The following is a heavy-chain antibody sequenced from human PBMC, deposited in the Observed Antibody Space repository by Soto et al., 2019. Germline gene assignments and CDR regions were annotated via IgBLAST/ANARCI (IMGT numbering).Heavy chain of an antibody. CDR3: ARDSANYGSGSYPPFPPSNYYYYGMDV. CDR1: GFTFSSYS. D-gene: IGHD3-10*01. J-gene: IGHJ6*02. CDR2: ISSSSSYI. Sequence: GGSLRLSCAASGFTFSSYSMNWVRQAPGKGLEWVSSISSSSSYIYYADSVKGRFTISRDNAKNSLYLKMNSLRAEDTAVYYCARDSANYGSGSYPPFPPSNYYYYGMDVWGQGTTVTVSS. V-gene: IGHV3-21*01.